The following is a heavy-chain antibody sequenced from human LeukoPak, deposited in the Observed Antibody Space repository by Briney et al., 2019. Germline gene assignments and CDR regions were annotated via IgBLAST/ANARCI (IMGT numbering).Heavy chain of an antibody. V-gene: IGHV3-66*01. Sequence: GGSLRLSCAASGFSVSSNYMSWVRQAPGKGLEWVSVLYSGGSSYYADSVKGRFTISRDNSKNTLYLQMNSLRVEDTAVYFCARGGGITLIIYPFDSWGQGTLVTVSS. D-gene: IGHD3-22*01. CDR1: GFSVSSNY. CDR2: LYSGGSS. J-gene: IGHJ4*02. CDR3: ARGGGITLIIYPFDS.